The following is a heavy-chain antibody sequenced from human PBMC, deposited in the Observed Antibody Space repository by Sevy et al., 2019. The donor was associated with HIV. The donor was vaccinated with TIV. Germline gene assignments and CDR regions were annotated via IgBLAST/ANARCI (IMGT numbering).Heavy chain of an antibody. Sequence: GGSLRLSCAASGFTFRSYAMSWVRQAPGRGLEWVSGIVGSGSTTYYADSVKGRFTISRDNSKNTLYLQINSLRAEDTAVYYCAKHSSFDAFDIWGHGTMVTVSS. CDR3: AKHSSFDAFDI. V-gene: IGHV3-23*01. CDR2: IVGSGSTT. CDR1: GFTFRSYA. D-gene: IGHD6-6*01. J-gene: IGHJ3*02.